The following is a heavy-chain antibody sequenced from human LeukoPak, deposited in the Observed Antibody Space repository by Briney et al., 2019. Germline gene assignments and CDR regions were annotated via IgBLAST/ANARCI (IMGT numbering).Heavy chain of an antibody. V-gene: IGHV1-69*04. D-gene: IGHD3-10*01. CDR2: IIPIFGIA. Sequence: SVKVSCKASGGTFSSYAISWVRQAPGQGLEWMGRIIPIFGIANYAQKFRGRVTITADKSTSTAYMELSSLRSEDTAVYYCARVPPPMVRGVTPYYYYGMDVWGQGTTVTVSS. J-gene: IGHJ6*02. CDR3: ARVPPPMVRGVTPYYYYGMDV. CDR1: GGTFSSYA.